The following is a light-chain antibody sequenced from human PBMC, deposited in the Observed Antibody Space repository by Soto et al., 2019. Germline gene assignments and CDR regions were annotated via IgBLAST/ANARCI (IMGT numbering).Light chain of an antibody. CDR3: QQYNSYPWP. Sequence: DIQMTQSPSTLSASVGDRVTITCRASQSISSWLAWYQQKPGKAPKLLIYKASSLESGVPSRFSGSGSGTECTLTISSLQPDDFATYYCQQYNSYPWPFGQGTQVEI. CDR1: QSISSW. V-gene: IGKV1-5*03. J-gene: IGKJ1*01. CDR2: KAS.